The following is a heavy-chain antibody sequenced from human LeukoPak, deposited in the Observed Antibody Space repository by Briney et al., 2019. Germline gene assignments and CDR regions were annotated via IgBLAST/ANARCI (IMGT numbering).Heavy chain of an antibody. CDR2: IKQDGSQK. CDR1: GFTFSSYW. D-gene: IGHD6-13*01. V-gene: IGHV3-7*01. Sequence: GGSLRLSCTASGFTFSSYWMSWVRQAPGKGLEWVAIIKQDGSQKYYVDSVKGRFTISRDNAKNSLYLQMNSLRAEDTAVYYCARASYSVVDYYYYGMDVWGQGTTVTVSS. J-gene: IGHJ6*02. CDR3: ARASYSVVDYYYYGMDV.